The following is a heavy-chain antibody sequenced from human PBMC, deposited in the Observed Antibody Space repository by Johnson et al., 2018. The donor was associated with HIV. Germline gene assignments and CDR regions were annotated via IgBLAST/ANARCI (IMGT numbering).Heavy chain of an antibody. CDR1: GFSFSATA. Sequence: VLLVESGGGLVQPGGSLKLSCAASGFSFSATAMHWVRQTSGKGLEWVGRIRSKAFSYSTAYTASLQGRLNISRDDSKNTAYLQMNSLKTEDTGVYYCTGTTLFRGRTTSGAFDIWGRGTVVTVSS. CDR3: TGTTLFRGRTTSGAFDI. J-gene: IGHJ3*02. D-gene: IGHD1-7*01. CDR2: IRSKAFSYST. V-gene: IGHV3-73*01.